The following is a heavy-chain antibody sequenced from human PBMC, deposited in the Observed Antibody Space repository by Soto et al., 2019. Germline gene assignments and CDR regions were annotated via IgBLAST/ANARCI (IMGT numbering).Heavy chain of an antibody. Sequence: GGSLRLSCAASGFTFSSYWMHWVRQAPGKGLVWVSRINSDGSSTGYADSVKGRFTISRDNAKNTLYLQMNSLRAEDTAVYHCTRGGDGRNDYVWGSPSAYWGQGILVTVSS. CDR2: INSDGSST. D-gene: IGHD3-16*01. J-gene: IGHJ4*02. CDR3: TRGGDGRNDYVWGSPSAY. V-gene: IGHV3-74*01. CDR1: GFTFSSYW.